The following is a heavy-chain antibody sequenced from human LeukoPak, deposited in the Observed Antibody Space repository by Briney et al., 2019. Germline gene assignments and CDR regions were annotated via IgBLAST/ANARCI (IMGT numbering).Heavy chain of an antibody. CDR3: ARADITMVRGVIISEFDY. Sequence: SETLSLTCTVSGGSISSYYWSWIRQPPGKGLERIGYIYYSGSTNYNPSLKSRVTISVDTSENQFSLKLSSVTSADTAVYYCARADITMVRGVIISEFDYWGQGTLVTVSS. V-gene: IGHV4-59*01. J-gene: IGHJ4*02. CDR2: IYYSGST. D-gene: IGHD3-10*01. CDR1: GGSISSYY.